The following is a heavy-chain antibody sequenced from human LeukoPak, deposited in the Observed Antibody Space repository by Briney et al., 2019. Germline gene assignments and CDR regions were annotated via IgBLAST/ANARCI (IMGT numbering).Heavy chain of an antibody. D-gene: IGHD2-2*02. V-gene: IGHV1-46*01. J-gene: IGHJ3*02. Sequence: GASVKVSCKASGYTFTSYGINWVRQAPGQGLEWMGIINPSGGSTSYAQKFQGRVTMTRGTSTSTVYMELSSLRSEDTAVYYCARVSCSSTSCYTGPFDIWGQGTMVTVSS. CDR2: INPSGGST. CDR1: GYTFTSYG. CDR3: ARVSCSSTSCYTGPFDI.